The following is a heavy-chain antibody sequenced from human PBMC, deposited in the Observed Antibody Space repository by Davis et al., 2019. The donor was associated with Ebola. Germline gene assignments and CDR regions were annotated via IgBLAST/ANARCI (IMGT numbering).Heavy chain of an antibody. Sequence: SETLSLTCTVSGGSTSTSSYYWGWLRQPPGKGLEWIGTIYYSGSTYYNPSLKSRITISVDMSKNQFSLRLSSVTAADTAVYYCARYPAIAAAGTGYYYGMDVWGKGTTVTVSS. CDR3: ARYPAIAAAGTGYYYGMDV. J-gene: IGHJ6*04. D-gene: IGHD6-13*01. CDR1: GGSTSTSSYY. V-gene: IGHV4-39*01. CDR2: IYYSGST.